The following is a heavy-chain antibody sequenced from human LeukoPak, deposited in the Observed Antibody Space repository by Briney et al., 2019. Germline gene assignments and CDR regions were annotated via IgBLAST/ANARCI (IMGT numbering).Heavy chain of an antibody. CDR1: GGSISSGDYY. Sequence: LSLTCTVSGGSISSGDYYWSWIRQPPGKGLEWIGYIYYSGSTYYNPSLKSRVTISVDTSKNQFSLKLSSVTAADTAVYYCAGDRITVTRDYYYYYGMDVWGQGTTVTVSS. J-gene: IGHJ6*02. CDR2: IYYSGST. D-gene: IGHD4-17*01. V-gene: IGHV4-30-4*01. CDR3: AGDRITVTRDYYYYYGMDV.